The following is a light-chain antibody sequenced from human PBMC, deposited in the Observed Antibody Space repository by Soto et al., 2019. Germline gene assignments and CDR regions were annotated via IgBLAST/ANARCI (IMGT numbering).Light chain of an antibody. Sequence: DIQMTQSPSSLSASVGDRVTITCRASQSISSYLNWYQQKQGKAPKLLIYAASSLQSGVPSRFSGSGSGTDFTITISSLQPEDFETYYCQQSYSTPLTFGGGTKVDIK. CDR1: QSISSY. CDR3: QQSYSTPLT. V-gene: IGKV1-39*01. CDR2: AAS. J-gene: IGKJ4*01.